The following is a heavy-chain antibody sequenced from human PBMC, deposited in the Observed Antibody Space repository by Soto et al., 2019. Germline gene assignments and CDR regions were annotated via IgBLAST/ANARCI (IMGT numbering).Heavy chain of an antibody. V-gene: IGHV3-23*01. CDR1: GFTFSSYA. J-gene: IGHJ6*02. CDR2: ISGSGGST. CDR3: ATRCTMVRGVIIPPYYYGMDV. D-gene: IGHD3-10*01. Sequence: ESGGGLVQPGGSLRLSCAASGFTFSSYAMSWVRQAPGKGLEWVSAISGSGGSTYYADSVKGRFTISRDNSKNTLYLQMNSLRAEDTAVYYCATRCTMVRGVIIPPYYYGMDVWGQGTTVTVSS.